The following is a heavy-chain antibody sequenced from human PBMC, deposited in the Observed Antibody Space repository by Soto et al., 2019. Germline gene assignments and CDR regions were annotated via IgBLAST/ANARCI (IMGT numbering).Heavy chain of an antibody. J-gene: IGHJ4*02. CDR3: ARRVYFDY. D-gene: IGHD6-13*01. CDR1: GDSISSYY. CDR2: IYYSGST. Sequence: PSETLSLTCPVSGDSISSYYWSWIRQPPGKGLEWLGYIYYSGSTDYNPSLKSRVTISVDTSKNQFSLKLSSLTAADTAVYYCARRVYFDYWGQGALVTVSS. V-gene: IGHV4-59*08.